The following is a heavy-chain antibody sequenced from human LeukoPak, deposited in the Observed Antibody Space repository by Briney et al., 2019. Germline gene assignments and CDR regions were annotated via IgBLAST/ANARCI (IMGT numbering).Heavy chain of an antibody. V-gene: IGHV4-39*01. D-gene: IGHD2-2*01. CDR1: GGSISSSPYY. J-gene: IGHJ5*02. CDR2: IYYRGST. CDR3: ARHYLSDGILSTFDP. Sequence: SETLSLTCTVSGGSISSSPYYWGWLRQPPGTGLEWIGTIYYRGSTYSNPSLNSRVTISLDTSKNQFSLMLRSVTAADTALYYCARHYLSDGILSTFDPWGQGTLVTVSS.